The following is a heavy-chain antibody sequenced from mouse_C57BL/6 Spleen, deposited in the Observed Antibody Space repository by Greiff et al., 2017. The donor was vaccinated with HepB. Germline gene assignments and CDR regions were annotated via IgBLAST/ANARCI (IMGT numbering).Heavy chain of an antibody. CDR1: GFTFSSYG. J-gene: IGHJ4*01. D-gene: IGHD2-5*01. CDR2: ISSGGSYT. CDR3: ARLDSNSYGRDY. Sequence: EVMLVESGGDLVKPGGSLKLSCAASGFTFSSYGMSWVRQTPDKRLEWVATISSGGSYTYYPDSVKGRFTISRDNAKNTLYLQMSSLKSEDTAMYYCARLDSNSYGRDYWGQGTSVTVSS. V-gene: IGHV5-6*01.